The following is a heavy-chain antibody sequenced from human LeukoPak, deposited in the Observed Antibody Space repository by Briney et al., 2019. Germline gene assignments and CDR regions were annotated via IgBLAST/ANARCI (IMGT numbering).Heavy chain of an antibody. CDR3: ARGTLHRSGWYYFDY. V-gene: IGHV1-69*01. CDR1: GGTFSSYA. D-gene: IGHD6-19*01. J-gene: IGHJ4*02. Sequence: GSSVKVSCKASGGTFSSYAISWVRQAPGQGLEWMGGIIPIFGTANYAQKFQGRVTITADESTSTAHMELSSLRSEDTAVYYCARGTLHRSGWYYFDYWGQGTLVTVSS. CDR2: IIPIFGTA.